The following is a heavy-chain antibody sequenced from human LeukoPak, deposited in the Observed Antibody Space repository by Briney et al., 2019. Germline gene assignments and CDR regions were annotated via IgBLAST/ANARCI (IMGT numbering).Heavy chain of an antibody. Sequence: GGSPRIFCSGPGFNRSCNHLSLGRPGSGKGLEWVSVIYSGGSTYYADSVKGRFTISRDNSKNTLYLQMNSLRAEDTAVYYCAREMDGFDYWGQGTLVTVSS. D-gene: IGHD3/OR15-3a*01. V-gene: IGHV3-53*01. CDR1: GFNRSCNH. J-gene: IGHJ4*02. CDR3: AREMDGFDY. CDR2: IYSGGST.